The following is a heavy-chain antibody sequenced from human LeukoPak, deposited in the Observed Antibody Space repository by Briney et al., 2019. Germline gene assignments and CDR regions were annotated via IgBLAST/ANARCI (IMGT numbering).Heavy chain of an antibody. CDR1: GYTITSYY. CDR3: ARDDYDFWQPSPGY. CDR2: INPSGGST. J-gene: IGHJ4*02. Sequence: ASVKVSCKTSGYTITSYYMHWVRQAPGQGLKWMGIINPSGGSTSYAQKFQGRVTMTRDTSTSTVYMELSSLRSEDTAVYYCARDDYDFWQPSPGYWGQGTLVTVSS. D-gene: IGHD3-3*01. V-gene: IGHV1-46*01.